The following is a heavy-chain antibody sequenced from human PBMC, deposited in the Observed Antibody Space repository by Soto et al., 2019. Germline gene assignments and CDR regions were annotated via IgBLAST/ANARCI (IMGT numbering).Heavy chain of an antibody. CDR3: AREWSAAGHFYGMDV. CDR2: MNTNSDAT. D-gene: IGHD6-13*01. CDR1: GYTFTSYD. Sequence: ASVKVSCKTSGYTFTSYDINWVRQAPGQGLEWVGWMNTNSDATRSAQKFRGRLTLTRDKAMRAVYMKLSNLRPDDSAVYYCAREWSAAGHFYGMDVWGQGTTVTVSS. V-gene: IGHV1-8*01. J-gene: IGHJ6*02.